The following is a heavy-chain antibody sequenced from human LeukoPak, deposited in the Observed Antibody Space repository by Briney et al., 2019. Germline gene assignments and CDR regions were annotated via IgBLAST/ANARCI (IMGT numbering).Heavy chain of an antibody. Sequence: GASVKVSCKTSGYTFTSYGISWVRQTPGQGLEWMGWISAYNGNTDYAQNLQDRVTMTTDTSTSTAYMGLRSLRSDDTAVYYCARVGAYCSSSSCFDYWDQGTLVTVSS. J-gene: IGHJ4*02. V-gene: IGHV1-18*01. CDR1: GYTFTSYG. CDR2: ISAYNGNT. D-gene: IGHD2-2*01. CDR3: ARVGAYCSSSSCFDY.